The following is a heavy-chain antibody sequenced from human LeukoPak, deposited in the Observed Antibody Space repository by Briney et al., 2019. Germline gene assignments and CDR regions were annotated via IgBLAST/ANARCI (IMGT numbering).Heavy chain of an antibody. CDR3: ASGGSSWYEFNY. J-gene: IGHJ4*02. D-gene: IGHD6-13*01. Sequence: AGGSLRLSCAASGFAFDDYAMHWVRQAPGKGLEWVSGISWNSGSIGYADSVKGRFTISRDNAKNSLYLQMNSLRAEDTALYYCASGGSSWYEFNYWGQGTLVTVSS. CDR1: GFAFDDYA. V-gene: IGHV3-9*01. CDR2: ISWNSGSI.